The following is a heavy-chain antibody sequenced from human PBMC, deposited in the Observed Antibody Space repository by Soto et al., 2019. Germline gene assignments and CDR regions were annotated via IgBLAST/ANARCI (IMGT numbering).Heavy chain of an antibody. V-gene: IGHV3-30*18. CDR3: GKDLQSYGDYDYYCYGMDV. CDR2: ISYDGTNK. CDR1: GFTFSTYG. D-gene: IGHD4-17*01. Sequence: QVQLVESGGGEVQPGRSLTISCAASGFTFSTYGMHWVRQTPGKGLEWVAVISYDGTNKFYSDSVKGRFTISRDNFKNTLTLQMNSLRADDTAVCSCGKDLQSYGDYDYYCYGMDVWGLGTRVTVSS. J-gene: IGHJ6*02.